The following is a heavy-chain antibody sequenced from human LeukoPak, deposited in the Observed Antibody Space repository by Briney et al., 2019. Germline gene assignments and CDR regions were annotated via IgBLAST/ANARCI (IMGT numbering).Heavy chain of an antibody. Sequence: GGSLRLSCAASGFTSSSYGMHWVRQAPGKGLEWVAVIWYDGSNKYYADSVKGRFTISRDNSKNTLYLQMNSLRAEDTAVYYCARGGLFGVVITPDASDIWGQGTMVTVSS. CDR3: ARGGLFGVVITPDASDI. D-gene: IGHD3-3*01. J-gene: IGHJ3*02. V-gene: IGHV3-33*01. CDR1: GFTSSSYG. CDR2: IWYDGSNK.